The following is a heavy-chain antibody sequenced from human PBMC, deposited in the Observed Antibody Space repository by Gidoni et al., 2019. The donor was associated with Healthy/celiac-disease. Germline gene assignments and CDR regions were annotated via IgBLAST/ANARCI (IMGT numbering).Heavy chain of an antibody. CDR2: IIPILGIA. V-gene: IGHV1-69*04. CDR1: GGTFSSYA. Sequence: QVQLVQSGAEVKKPGSSVKVSCKASGGTFSSYAISWVRQAPGQGLEWMGRIIPILGIANYAQKFQGRVTITADKSTSTAYMELSSLRSEDTAVYYCARDFGAGNYFDYWGQGTLVTVSS. CDR3: ARDFGAGNYFDY. D-gene: IGHD1-26*01. J-gene: IGHJ4*02.